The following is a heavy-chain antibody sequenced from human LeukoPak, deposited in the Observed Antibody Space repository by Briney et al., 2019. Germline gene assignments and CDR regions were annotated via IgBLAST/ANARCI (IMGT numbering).Heavy chain of an antibody. J-gene: IGHJ4*02. D-gene: IGHD2-15*01. Sequence: GGSLRISCAASGITFSAYAMTWVRQAPGKGLEWVSAISGSAGGGSTYYADSVKGRSTVSRDNSKNTLYLQMNSLRAEDTALYYCATRSDGFPYWGQGTLVTVSS. V-gene: IGHV3-23*01. CDR1: GITFSAYA. CDR3: ATRSDGFPY. CDR2: ISGSAGGGST.